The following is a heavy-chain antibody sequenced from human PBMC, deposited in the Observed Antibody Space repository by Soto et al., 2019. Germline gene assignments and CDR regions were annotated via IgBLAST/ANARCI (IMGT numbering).Heavy chain of an antibody. CDR3: ARDYDYFEH. D-gene: IGHD3-16*01. CDR1: GGSFKSGSYY. V-gene: IGHV4-61*01. CDR2: VYYTVRT. J-gene: IGHJ4*02. Sequence: SETLSLTCTVSGGSFKSGSYYWSWVRQPPGKGLEWIGYVYYTVRTSYSPSLKSRVTISADTSKNQFSLILTSVTAADTAVYYCARDYDYFEHWGQRSLVNDSS.